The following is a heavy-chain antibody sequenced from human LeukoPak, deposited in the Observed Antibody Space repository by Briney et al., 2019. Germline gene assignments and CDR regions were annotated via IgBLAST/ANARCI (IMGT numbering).Heavy chain of an antibody. J-gene: IGHJ5*02. V-gene: IGHV4-59*01. Sequence: SETLSLTCTVSGGSISSYYWSWIRQPPGKGLEWIRYIYYSGSTNYNPSLKSRVTISVDTSKNQFSLKLSSVTAADTAVYYCARETGYCSGTSCLNWFDPWGQGTPVTVSS. CDR1: GGSISSYY. CDR3: ARETGYCSGTSCLNWFDP. D-gene: IGHD2-2*01. CDR2: IYYSGST.